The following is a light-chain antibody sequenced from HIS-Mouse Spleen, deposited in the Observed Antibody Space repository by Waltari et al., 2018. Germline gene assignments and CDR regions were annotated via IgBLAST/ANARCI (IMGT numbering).Light chain of an antibody. CDR3: SSYAGSNNLGV. Sequence: QSALTQPPSASGSPGQSVTISCTGTSSDVGGYNYVSWYQQPPGKAPNLMIYEVSKRPSGVPDRFSGSKSGNTASLTVSGLQAEDEADYYCSSYAGSNNLGVFGTGTKVTVL. CDR1: SSDVGGYNY. J-gene: IGLJ1*01. V-gene: IGLV2-8*01. CDR2: EVS.